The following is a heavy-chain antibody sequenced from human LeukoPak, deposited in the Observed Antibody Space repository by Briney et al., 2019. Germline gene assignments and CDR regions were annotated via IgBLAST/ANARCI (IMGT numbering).Heavy chain of an antibody. Sequence: GGSLRLSCAASGFTFSGNSMNWVRQPPGKGLERVSSIDTSGRDTYYAGSVKGRFTISRDNAKNSLYLQMNSLRAEDTAVYYCARELVARQDLDYWGQGTLVTVSS. V-gene: IGHV3-21*01. D-gene: IGHD6-6*01. CDR2: IDTSGRDT. CDR1: GFTFSGNS. CDR3: ARELVARQDLDY. J-gene: IGHJ4*02.